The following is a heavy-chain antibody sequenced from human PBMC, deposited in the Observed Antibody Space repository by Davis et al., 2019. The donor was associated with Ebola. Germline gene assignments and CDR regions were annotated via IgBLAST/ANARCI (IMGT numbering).Heavy chain of an antibody. V-gene: IGHV3-23*01. CDR2: ISGSGGST. CDR3: AKVGSVSYDENWFDP. J-gene: IGHJ5*02. D-gene: IGHD5-12*01. CDR1: GFTFSSYA. Sequence: GVLKISCAASGFTFSSYAMSWVRQAPGKGLEWVSAISGSGGSTYYADSVKGRFTISRDNSKNTLYLQMNSLRAEDTAVYYCAKVGSVSYDENWFDPWGQGTLVTVSS.